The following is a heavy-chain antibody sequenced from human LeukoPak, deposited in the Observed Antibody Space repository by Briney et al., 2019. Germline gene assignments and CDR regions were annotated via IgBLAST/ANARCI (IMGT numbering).Heavy chain of an antibody. CDR3: AKDILSPWYNWNDEADYYYGMDV. D-gene: IGHD1-1*01. CDR1: GFTFSYYS. J-gene: IGHJ6*04. V-gene: IGHV3-30*04. CDR2: ISYDGSNK. Sequence: PGGSLRLSCAASGFTFSYYSMYWVRQAPGKGLEWVAVISYDGSNKYYADSVKGRFTISRDNSKNTLYLQMNSLRAEDTAVYYCAKDILSPWYNWNDEADYYYGMDVWGKGTTVTVSS.